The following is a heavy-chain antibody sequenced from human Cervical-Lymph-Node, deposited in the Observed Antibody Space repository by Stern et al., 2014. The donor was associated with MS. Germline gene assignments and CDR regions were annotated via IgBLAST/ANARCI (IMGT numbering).Heavy chain of an antibody. V-gene: IGHV4-30-4*01. D-gene: IGHD3-22*01. CDR2: IYYTGIT. CDR3: ARAPIDYDNSAYQGFDP. J-gene: IGHJ5*02. Sequence: QLQLQESGPGLVKPSQTLSLTCTVSGGSFSSDDYYWSWIRQPPGKGLEWIGYIYYTGITYCNPSLKSRLTISVDTSKNQFSLKLSSVTAADTAVYYCARAPIDYDNSAYQGFDPWGQGTLVTVSS. CDR1: GGSFSSDDYY.